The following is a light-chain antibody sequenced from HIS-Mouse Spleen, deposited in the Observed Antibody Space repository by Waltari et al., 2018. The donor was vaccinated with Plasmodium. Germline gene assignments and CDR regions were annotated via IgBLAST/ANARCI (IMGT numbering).Light chain of an antibody. CDR3: CSYAGSYTLV. J-gene: IGLJ2*01. CDR1: SSDVGGYNY. V-gene: IGLV2-11*01. CDR2: DVS. Sequence: QSALTQPRSVSGSPGQSVTISCTGTSSDVGGYNYVSWYQQHPGKAPKRMIYDVSKRPPGVPECFPGSNSGNAASLTISGLQAEEEADYYCCSYAGSYTLVFGGGTKLTVL.